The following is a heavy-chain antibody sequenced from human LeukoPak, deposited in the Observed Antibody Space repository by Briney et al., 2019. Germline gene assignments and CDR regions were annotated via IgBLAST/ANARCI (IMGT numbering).Heavy chain of an antibody. CDR2: ISAYNGNT. CDR1: GYTFPSYG. D-gene: IGHD6-6*01. Sequence: GVSVNVSCKASGYTFPSYGNSWVRQAPGQALEGMGWISAYNGNTNYAPKLKGRVTMSIDTSTSQAYMELRSLRSDDTAVYYCARVREVRSSSGWFDPWGKGTLVTVSS. V-gene: IGHV1-18*01. CDR3: ARVREVRSSSGWFDP. J-gene: IGHJ5*02.